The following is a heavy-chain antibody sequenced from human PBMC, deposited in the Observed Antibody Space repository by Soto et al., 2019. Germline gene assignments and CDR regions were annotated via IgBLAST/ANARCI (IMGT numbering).Heavy chain of an antibody. CDR3: APRRPGSSSNWFDP. D-gene: IGHD6-13*01. J-gene: IGHJ5*02. V-gene: IGHV2-5*02. CDR2: IYWDDDK. CDR1: GFSLSTIGVG. Sequence: QITLKASGPPLVKPTQTLTLTCTFSGFSLSTIGVGVGWIRQPPGKALEWLALIYWDDDKRYSPSLKSRLTCTKATSNKQVVLTMTNMDPVDTATYYCAPRRPGSSSNWFDPWGQGTLVTVSS.